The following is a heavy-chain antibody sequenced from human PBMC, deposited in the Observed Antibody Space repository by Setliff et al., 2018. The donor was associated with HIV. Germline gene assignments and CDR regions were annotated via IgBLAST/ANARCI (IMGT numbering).Heavy chain of an antibody. CDR3: ARDRYSGSSTDY. Sequence: PGGSLRLSCAASGFTFSSYSMNWVRQAPGKGLEWVSYISSSSSSYTHYADSVKGRFTISRDNVKNSLYLQMNSLRAEDTAVYYCARDRYSGSSTDYWGQGTLVTVSS. J-gene: IGHJ4*02. CDR1: GFTFSSYS. CDR2: ISSSSSSYT. V-gene: IGHV3-21*01. D-gene: IGHD1-26*01.